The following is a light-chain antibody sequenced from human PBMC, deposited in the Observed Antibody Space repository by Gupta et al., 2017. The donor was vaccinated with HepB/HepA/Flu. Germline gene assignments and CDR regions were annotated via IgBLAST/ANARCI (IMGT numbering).Light chain of an antibody. Sequence: DILLTHSPATLSLSPGERATLSSTASQSVRSYLSWYQQKPGQAPSLLIYDASEGSAGIPARFSGSGSGTDFSLTISSLEPEDFALYYCLQRSTWPWTFGQGTKVEVK. CDR2: DAS. CDR3: LQRSTWPWT. J-gene: IGKJ1*01. CDR1: QSVRSY. V-gene: IGKV3-11*01.